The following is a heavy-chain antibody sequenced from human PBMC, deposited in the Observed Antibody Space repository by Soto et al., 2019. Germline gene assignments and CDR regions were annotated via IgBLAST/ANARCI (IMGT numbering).Heavy chain of an antibody. CDR2: IRISISYI. CDR3: DRPHFRHTPFLFFNDTATPDL. D-gene: IGHD4-17*01. J-gene: IGHJ2*01. Sequence: QAPGKELAWVSTIRISISYIYYADSVKIRFTISRDNAKNSLYLPMNSLRAEDTAVYYFDRPHFRHTPFLFFNDTATPDL. V-gene: IGHV3-21*01.